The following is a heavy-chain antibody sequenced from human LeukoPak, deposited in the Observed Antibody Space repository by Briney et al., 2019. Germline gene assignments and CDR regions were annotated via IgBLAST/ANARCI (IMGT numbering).Heavy chain of an antibody. D-gene: IGHD2-2*01. V-gene: IGHV4-38-2*02. CDR1: GYSISSGYQ. CDR2: IYHSGSA. Sequence: SETLSLTCAVSGYSISSGYQWAWIRQSPGKGREWIGSIYHSGSAHYNPSLKSRVTISVETSKNQFSLKMYSVTAAATAVYYCARDPRWLTPNCTSTSCYETYFDPWGQGTLVTVSS. CDR3: ARDPRWLTPNCTSTSCYETYFDP. J-gene: IGHJ5*02.